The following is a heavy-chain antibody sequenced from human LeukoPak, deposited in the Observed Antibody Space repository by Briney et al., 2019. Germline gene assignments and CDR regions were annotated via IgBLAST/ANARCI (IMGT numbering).Heavy chain of an antibody. CDR3: ARDITGDGDY. J-gene: IGHJ4*02. CDR2: IYYTGST. Sequence: PSETLSLTCTVSGGSISRYYWSWIRQPPGKGLEWIGYIYYTGSTNYNPSLKSRVTLSLDTSKNQFSLKLSSVTAADTAVYYCARDITGDGDYWGQGTLVTVSS. D-gene: IGHD1-20*01. CDR1: GGSISRYY. V-gene: IGHV4-59*01.